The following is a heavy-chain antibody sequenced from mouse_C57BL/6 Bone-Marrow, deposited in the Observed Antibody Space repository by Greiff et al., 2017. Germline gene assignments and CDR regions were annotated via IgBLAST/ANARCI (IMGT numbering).Heavy chain of an antibody. D-gene: IGHD2-3*01. CDR2: IYPGDGDT. CDR1: GYAFSSSW. CDR3: ARGRDGYYVPFAY. V-gene: IGHV1-82*01. J-gene: IGHJ3*01. Sequence: VQLQQSGPELVKPGASVKISCKASGYAFSSSWMNWVKQRPGKGLEWIGRIYPGDGDTNYNGKFKGKATLTADKSSSTAYMQLSSLTSEDSAVYFCARGRDGYYVPFAYWGQGTLVTVSA.